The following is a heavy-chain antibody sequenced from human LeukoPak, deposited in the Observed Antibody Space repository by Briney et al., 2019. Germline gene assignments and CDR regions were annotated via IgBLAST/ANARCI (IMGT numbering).Heavy chain of an antibody. V-gene: IGHV1-2*02. D-gene: IGHD3-22*01. Sequence: RRASVKVSCKASGYTFTGYYMHWVRQAPGQGLEWMGWINPNSGGTNYAQKFQGRVTMTEDTSTDTAYMELSSLRSEDTAVYYCATYPAYYDSSGYYYFDYWGQGTLVTVSS. CDR3: ATYPAYYDSSGYYYFDY. CDR1: GYTFTGYY. CDR2: INPNSGGT. J-gene: IGHJ4*02.